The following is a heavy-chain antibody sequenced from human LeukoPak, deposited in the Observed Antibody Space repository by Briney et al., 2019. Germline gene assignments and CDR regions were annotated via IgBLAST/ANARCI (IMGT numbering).Heavy chain of an antibody. CDR2: IWYDGSNK. CDR1: GFTFSSYG. CDR3: AKNYYGSGSDPHDAFDI. D-gene: IGHD3-10*01. Sequence: GGSLRLSCAAPGFTFSSYGMHWVRQAPGKGLEWVAVIWYDGSNKYYADSVKGRFTISRDNSKNTLYLQMNSLRAEDTAVYYCAKNYYGSGSDPHDAFDIWGQGTMVTVSS. J-gene: IGHJ3*02. V-gene: IGHV3-33*06.